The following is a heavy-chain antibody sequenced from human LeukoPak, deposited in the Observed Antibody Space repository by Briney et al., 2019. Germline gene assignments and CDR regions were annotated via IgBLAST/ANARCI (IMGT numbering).Heavy chain of an antibody. CDR2: IYSDGST. CDR1: GDSISYYY. CDR3: ARALLDFDWLLPATFDI. V-gene: IGHV4-4*07. J-gene: IGHJ3*02. D-gene: IGHD3-9*01. Sequence: SETLSLTCTVSGDSISYYYWSWIRQPAGKGLEWIGRIYSDGSTNYNPSLKSRVTMSLDPSKNQFSLKLNSVTAADTAVYYCARALLDFDWLLPATFDIWGQGTLVTVSS.